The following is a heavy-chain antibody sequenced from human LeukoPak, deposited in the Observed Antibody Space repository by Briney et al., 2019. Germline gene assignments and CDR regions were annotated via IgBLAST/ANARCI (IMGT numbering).Heavy chain of an antibody. CDR1: GGSISSYY. V-gene: IGHV4-59*01. CDR2: IYYSGST. J-gene: IGHJ4*02. Sequence: SETLSLTCTVSGGSISSYYWSWIRQPPGKGLEWIGYIYYSGSTNYNPSLKSRVTISVDTSKNQFSLKLSSVTAADTAVYYCAGVSSGWYAFGYWGQGTLVTVSS. D-gene: IGHD6-19*01. CDR3: AGVSSGWYAFGY.